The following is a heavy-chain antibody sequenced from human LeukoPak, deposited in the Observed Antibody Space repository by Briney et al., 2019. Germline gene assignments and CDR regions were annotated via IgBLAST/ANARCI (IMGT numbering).Heavy chain of an antibody. J-gene: IGHJ5*02. D-gene: IGHD2-15*01. Sequence: SETLSLTCAVYGGSFSGYYWSWIRQPPGKGLEWIGEINRSGSSNYNPPLKSRVTISVDTSKNQFSLKLSSVTAADTAVYYCARGRDIVVVGRYGFDPWGQGTLVTVSS. CDR1: GGSFSGYY. CDR2: INRSGSS. V-gene: IGHV4-34*01. CDR3: ARGRDIVVVGRYGFDP.